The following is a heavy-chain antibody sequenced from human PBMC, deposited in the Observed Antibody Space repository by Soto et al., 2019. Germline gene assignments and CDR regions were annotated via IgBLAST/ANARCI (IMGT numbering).Heavy chain of an antibody. J-gene: IGHJ4*02. CDR1: GFTVSSNY. CDR3: ARDTFIAAAGTGDY. D-gene: IGHD6-13*01. CDR2: IYSGGST. V-gene: IGHV3-66*01. Sequence: GGSLRLSCAASGFTVSSNYMSWVRQAPGKGLEWVSVIYSGGSTYYADSVKGRFTISRDNSKNTLYLQMNSLRAEDTAVYYCARDTFIAAAGTGDYWGQGTLVTVSS.